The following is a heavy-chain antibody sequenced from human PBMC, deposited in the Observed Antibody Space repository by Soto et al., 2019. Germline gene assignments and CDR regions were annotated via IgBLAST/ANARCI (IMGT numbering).Heavy chain of an antibody. CDR3: AKREGNTYGLFH. CDR1: GFTSSDYW. V-gene: IGHV3-74*01. CDR2: IKTDGSST. J-gene: IGHJ4*02. Sequence: EVQLVESGGGLVQPGGSLRLSCAASGFTSSDYWIHWVRQAPGKGLVWVSRIKTDGSSTDYADSVKGRFTISRDNAKNTLYLQLTSLSAEDTAVYYCAKREGNTYGLFHWGQGTLVTVSS. D-gene: IGHD5-18*01.